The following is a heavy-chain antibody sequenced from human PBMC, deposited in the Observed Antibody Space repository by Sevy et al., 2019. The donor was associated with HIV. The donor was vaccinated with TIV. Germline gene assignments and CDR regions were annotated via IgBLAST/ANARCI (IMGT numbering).Heavy chain of an antibody. CDR2: ISYDGSNK. Sequence: GGSLRLSCAASGFTFSSYAMHWVRQAPGKGLEWVAVISYDGSNKYYADSVKGRFTISRDNSKNTLYLQMNSLRAEDTAVYHCARVPYCSSTSCYRPENYFDYWGQGTLVTVSS. CDR3: ARVPYCSSTSCYRPENYFDY. D-gene: IGHD2-2*02. CDR1: GFTFSSYA. J-gene: IGHJ4*02. V-gene: IGHV3-30*04.